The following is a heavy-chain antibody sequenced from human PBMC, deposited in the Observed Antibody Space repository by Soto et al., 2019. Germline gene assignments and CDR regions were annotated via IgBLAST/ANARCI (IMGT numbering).Heavy chain of an antibody. V-gene: IGHV3-11*06. CDR3: VRGGGGGLFEH. Sequence: GSLRLSCPTSGFPFSDYYMSWIRQAPGKGLEWLSHISPKSTYRNYADSVKGRFTISRDNTKRSLFLQLNSLGVEDTAVYYCVRGGGGGLFEHWGQGVLVTVSS. J-gene: IGHJ4*02. D-gene: IGHD2-21*01. CDR2: ISPKSTYR. CDR1: GFPFSDYY.